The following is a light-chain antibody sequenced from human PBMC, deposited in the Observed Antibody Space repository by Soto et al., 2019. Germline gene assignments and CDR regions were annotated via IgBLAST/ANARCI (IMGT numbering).Light chain of an antibody. V-gene: IGKV1D-16*01. CDR3: QQYNTFWT. Sequence: DIQMTQSPSSVSASVGDRVTITCRASRDISSWLAWYQQKPGKAPKFLIYASSTLQSGVPSRFSGTASGTDFTLTISSLQPEDSATYYCQQYNTFWTFGQGTKVDIK. J-gene: IGKJ1*01. CDR2: ASS. CDR1: RDISSW.